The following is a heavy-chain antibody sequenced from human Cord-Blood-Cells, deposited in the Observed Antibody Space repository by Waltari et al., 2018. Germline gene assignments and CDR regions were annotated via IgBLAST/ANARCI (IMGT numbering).Heavy chain of an antibody. J-gene: IGHJ4*02. V-gene: IGHV3-30-3*01. Sequence: QVQLVESGGGVVKPGRSLRLSCAASGFTFSSYAMHWVRQAPGKGLEWVAVISYDGSNKYYADSVKGRFTISRDNSKNTLYLQMNSLRAEDTAVYYCARAPLYDYIWGSYRYYFDYWGQGTLVTVSS. CDR1: GFTFSSYA. D-gene: IGHD3-16*02. CDR2: ISYDGSNK. CDR3: ARAPLYDYIWGSYRYYFDY.